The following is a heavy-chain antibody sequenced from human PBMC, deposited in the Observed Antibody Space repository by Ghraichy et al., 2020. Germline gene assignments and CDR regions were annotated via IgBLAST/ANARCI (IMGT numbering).Heavy chain of an antibody. J-gene: IGHJ4*02. CDR1: GGTFSSYA. Sequence: SVKVSCKASGGTFSSYAISWVRQAPGQGLEWMGGIIPIFGTANYAQKFQGRVTITADESTSTAYMELSSLRSEDTAVYYCARDRSGGSYWDYWGQGTLVTVSS. CDR3: ARDRSGGSYWDY. D-gene: IGHD1-26*01. CDR2: IIPIFGTA. V-gene: IGHV1-69*13.